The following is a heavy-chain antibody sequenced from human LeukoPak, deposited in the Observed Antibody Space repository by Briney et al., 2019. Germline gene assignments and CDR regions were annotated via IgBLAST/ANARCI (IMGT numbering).Heavy chain of an antibody. CDR3: ARGSRFTYFDY. Sequence: GGSLRLSCAASGFTFSSYDMHWVRQATGKGLEWVSAIGTAGDTYYPGSVKGRFTISRENAKNSLYLQMNSLRAGDTAVYYCARGSRFTYFDYWGQGTLVTVSS. J-gene: IGHJ4*02. CDR1: GFTFSSYD. V-gene: IGHV3-13*01. CDR2: IGTAGDT. D-gene: IGHD3-3*01.